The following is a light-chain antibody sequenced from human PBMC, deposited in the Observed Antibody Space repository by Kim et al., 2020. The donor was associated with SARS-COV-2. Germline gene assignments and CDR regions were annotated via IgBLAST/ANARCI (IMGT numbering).Light chain of an antibody. CDR3: EQRSSWPLT. CDR1: QNVCTC. CDR2: DAS. J-gene: IGKJ4*01. V-gene: IGKV3-11*01. Sequence: LAPGERPTLSCRVSQNVCTCLAWYQHKPGQAPRLLIYDASTRATGTPARFSGSGSGTYFTLTTSSLEPEDFALYYSEQRSSWPLTFGGGTKVDIK.